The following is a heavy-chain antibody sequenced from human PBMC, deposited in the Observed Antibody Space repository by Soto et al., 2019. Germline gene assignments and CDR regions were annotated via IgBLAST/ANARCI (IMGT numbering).Heavy chain of an antibody. V-gene: IGHV1-69*13. J-gene: IGHJ3*01. D-gene: IGHD4-17*01. CDR2: ILPFFGTA. CDR1: GGTFRTES. CDR3: ARAHEYGGNSDAFDV. Sequence: QVHLVQSGAEVKKPGSSVKVSCKYSGGTFRTESINWVRQAPGQGPEWMGGILPFFGTADYAPRFQGRVTITADGAKTTAYMELRSLTSQDTAVYFCARAHEYGGNSDAFDVWGQGTMVTVSS.